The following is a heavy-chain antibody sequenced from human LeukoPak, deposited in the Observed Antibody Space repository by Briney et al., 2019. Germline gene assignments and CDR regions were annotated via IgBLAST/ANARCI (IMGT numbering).Heavy chain of an antibody. Sequence: ASVKVSCKASGYTFTSYYMHWVRQAPGQGLEWMGIINPSGGSTSYAQKFQGRVTMTRDTSTSTVYMELSSLRSEDTAVYYCANQFDCRGDSCYSFESWYWGQGTLVTVSS. CDR3: ANQFDCRGDSCYSFESWY. J-gene: IGHJ4*02. V-gene: IGHV1-46*01. D-gene: IGHD2-15*01. CDR2: INPSGGST. CDR1: GYTFTSYY.